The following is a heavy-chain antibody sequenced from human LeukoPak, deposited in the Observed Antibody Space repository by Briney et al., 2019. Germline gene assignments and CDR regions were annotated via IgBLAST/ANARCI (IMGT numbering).Heavy chain of an antibody. CDR2: INPNSGGT. CDR1: GYTFTGYY. V-gene: IGHV1-2*06. Sequence: GASVKVSCTASGYTFTGYYMHWVRQAPGQGLEWMGRINPNSGGTNYAQKFQGRVTMTRDTSISTAYMELSRLRSDDTAVYYCARTMTDGSGSPLDYWGQGTLVTVSS. J-gene: IGHJ4*02. CDR3: ARTMTDGSGSPLDY. D-gene: IGHD3-10*01.